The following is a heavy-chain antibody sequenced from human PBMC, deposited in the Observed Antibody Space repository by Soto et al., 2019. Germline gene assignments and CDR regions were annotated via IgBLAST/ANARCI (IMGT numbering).Heavy chain of an antibody. J-gene: IGHJ5*01. Sequence: QVQLVESGGGVVQPGRSLRLSCATSGFTFSRYGIHWVRQAPGKGLEWVAVTSHDGTNKYYTDSVKGRFIISRDNSKNTLYLEMNSLRAEDTAVYYCARGLSSGWFDYWGQGTLVTVSA. D-gene: IGHD6-19*01. CDR1: GFTFSRYG. CDR3: ARGLSSGWFDY. CDR2: TSHDGTNK. V-gene: IGHV3-30*03.